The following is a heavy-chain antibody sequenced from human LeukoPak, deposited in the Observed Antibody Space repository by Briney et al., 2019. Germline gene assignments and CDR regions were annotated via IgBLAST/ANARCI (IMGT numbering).Heavy chain of an antibody. CDR3: ARVGAVADNYYYYGMDV. J-gene: IGHJ6*02. Sequence: GASVNVSCKASGYTFTSYDINWVRQATGQGLEWMGWINPNSGNTGYAQKFQGRVTMTRNTSISTAYMELSSLRSEDTAVYYCARVGAVADNYYYYGMDVWGQGTTVTVSS. CDR2: INPNSGNT. CDR1: GYTFTSYD. D-gene: IGHD6-19*01. V-gene: IGHV1-8*01.